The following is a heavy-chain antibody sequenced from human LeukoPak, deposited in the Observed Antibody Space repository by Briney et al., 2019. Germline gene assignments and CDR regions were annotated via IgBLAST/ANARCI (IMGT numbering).Heavy chain of an antibody. D-gene: IGHD3-22*01. Sequence: SGGSLRLSCAASGFTFSSYAMSWVRQAPGKGLEWVSAISGSGGSTYYADSVKGRFTISRDNSKNTLYLQMNSLRAEDTAVYYCAKAQAKTTHFMIVVAINGSPLDYWGQGTLVTVSS. J-gene: IGHJ4*02. CDR1: GFTFSSYA. V-gene: IGHV3-23*01. CDR3: AKAQAKTTHFMIVVAINGSPLDY. CDR2: ISGSGGST.